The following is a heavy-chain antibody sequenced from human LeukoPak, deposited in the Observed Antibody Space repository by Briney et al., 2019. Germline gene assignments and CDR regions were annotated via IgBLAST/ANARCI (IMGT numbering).Heavy chain of an antibody. CDR2: ISYDGSNK. D-gene: IGHD5-24*01. CDR1: GFTFSGYA. V-gene: IGHV3-30-3*01. J-gene: IGHJ4*02. Sequence: PGRSLRLSCAASGFTFSGYAMHWVRQAPGKGLEWVAVISYDGSNKYYADSVKGRFTISRDNSKNTLYLQMNSLRAEDTAVYYCARALPVEMATIDYWGQGTLVTVSS. CDR3: ARALPVEMATIDY.